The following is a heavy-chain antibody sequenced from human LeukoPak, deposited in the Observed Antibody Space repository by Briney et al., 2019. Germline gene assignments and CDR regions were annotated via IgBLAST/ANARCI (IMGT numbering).Heavy chain of an antibody. CDR3: IRSLMGESDY. CDR1: GFTFSSNW. CDR2: INPDGSTT. Sequence: GGSLRLSCAASGFTFSSNWMHWVRQAPGRGLVWVSRINPDGSTTTYADSVKGRFTISRDNAENTLYLQMNSLRAEDAAVYFCIRSLMGESDYWGQGTLVSVSS. V-gene: IGHV3-74*01. J-gene: IGHJ4*02. D-gene: IGHD3-16*01.